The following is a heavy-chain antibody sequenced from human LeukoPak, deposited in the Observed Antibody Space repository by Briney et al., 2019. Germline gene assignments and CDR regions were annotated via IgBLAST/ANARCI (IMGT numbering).Heavy chain of an antibody. CDR3: AGTDIAVAGLHVGWDAFDI. J-gene: IGHJ3*02. CDR2: ISSSSSTI. D-gene: IGHD6-19*01. CDR1: EFTVSTNH. V-gene: IGHV3-48*04. Sequence: PGGSLRLSCAASEFTVSTNHMSWVRQAPGKGLEWVSYISSSSSTIYYADSVKGRFTISRDNAKNSLYLQMNSLRAEDTAVYYCAGTDIAVAGLHVGWDAFDIWGQGTMVTVSS.